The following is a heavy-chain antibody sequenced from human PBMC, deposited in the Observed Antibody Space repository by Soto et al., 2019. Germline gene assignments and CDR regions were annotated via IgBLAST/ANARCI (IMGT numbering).Heavy chain of an antibody. J-gene: IGHJ5*02. Sequence: EVQLVESGGGLVQPGGSLKLSCAASGYSFSGTAIHWVRQASGKGLGWVGRVAAKNENYVTTYAASVQGRFSLSRDDSKNTAYLLMNSLKTEDTAIYCCSKYSGTSTIPAALGQGTLVTVSS. CDR3: SKYSGTSTIPAA. V-gene: IGHV3-73*02. D-gene: IGHD1-26*01. CDR1: GYSFSGTA. CDR2: VAAKNENYVT.